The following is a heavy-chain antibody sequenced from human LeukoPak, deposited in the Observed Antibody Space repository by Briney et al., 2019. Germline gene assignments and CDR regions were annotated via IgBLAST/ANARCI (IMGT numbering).Heavy chain of an antibody. Sequence: SETLSLTCTVSGGSISRCYWSWIRQPPGKGLEWIGYIYYTGSTNYNPSLESRVTMSVDTSKNQFSLKVRSMTAADTAVYYCARPGVGSGRYGAVDIWGQGTMVTVSS. J-gene: IGHJ3*02. CDR1: GGSISRCY. V-gene: IGHV4-59*08. CDR2: IYYTGST. D-gene: IGHD5-18*01. CDR3: ARPGVGSGRYGAVDI.